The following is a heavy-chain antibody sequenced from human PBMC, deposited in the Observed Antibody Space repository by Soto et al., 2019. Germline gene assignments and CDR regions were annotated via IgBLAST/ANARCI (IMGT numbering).Heavy chain of an antibody. CDR3: AREKQLVLNY. CDR2: IYYSGST. V-gene: IGHV4-39*02. J-gene: IGHJ4*02. CDR1: GGSISSSSYY. D-gene: IGHD6-13*01. Sequence: SETLSLTCTVSGGSISSSSYYWGWIRQPPGKGLEWIGSIYYSGSTYYNPSLKSRVTISVDTSKNQFSLKLSSVTAADTAVHYCAREKQLVLNYWGQGTLVTVAS.